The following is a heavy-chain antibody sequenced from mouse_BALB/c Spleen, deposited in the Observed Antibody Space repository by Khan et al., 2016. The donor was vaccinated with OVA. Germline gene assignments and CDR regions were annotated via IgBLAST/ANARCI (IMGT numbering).Heavy chain of an antibody. Sequence: EVQLQESGPGLVKPSQSLSLTCTVTGYSITTDYAWNWIRQFPGNKLEWMGYIRYSGNTKYNPSLKSRISFTRDTSKNQFFLQLKSVTTEDTARDYCARVYGEDFDYWGQGTTLTVSS. CDR3: ARVYGEDFDY. CDR2: IRYSGNT. J-gene: IGHJ2*01. D-gene: IGHD1-1*01. CDR1: GYSITTDYA. V-gene: IGHV3-2*02.